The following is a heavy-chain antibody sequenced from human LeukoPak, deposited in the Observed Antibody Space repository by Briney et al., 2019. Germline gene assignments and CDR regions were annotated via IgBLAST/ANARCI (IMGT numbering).Heavy chain of an antibody. J-gene: IGHJ4*02. CDR1: GGAISSSSYY. Sequence: SETLSLTCTVSGGAISSSSYYWGWIRQPPGKGLEWIGSIYYSGSTYYNPSLKSRDTISVDTSKNQFSLKLSSVTAADTAVYYCAREAGGYCSSTSCGEDYWGQGTLVTVSS. CDR2: IYYSGST. CDR3: AREAGGYCSSTSCGEDY. D-gene: IGHD2-2*01. V-gene: IGHV4-39*07.